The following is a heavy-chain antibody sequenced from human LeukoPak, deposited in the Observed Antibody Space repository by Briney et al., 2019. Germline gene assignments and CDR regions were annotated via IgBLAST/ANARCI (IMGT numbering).Heavy chain of an antibody. V-gene: IGHV4-59*08. CDR2: IYYSGNT. D-gene: IGHD3-10*01. Sequence: SETLSLTCTVSGGSISSYYWSWIRQPPGKGLEWIDYIYYSGNTNYNPSLKSRVTISVDTSKNQFSLKLSSVTAADTAVYYCARGESGSYSLPDYWGQGTLVTVSS. CDR3: ARGESGSYSLPDY. CDR1: GGSISSYY. J-gene: IGHJ4*02.